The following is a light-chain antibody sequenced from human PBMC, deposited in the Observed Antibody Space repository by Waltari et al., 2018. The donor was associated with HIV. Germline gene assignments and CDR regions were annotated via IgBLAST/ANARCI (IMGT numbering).Light chain of an antibody. CDR3: SSYTSSSTYV. Sequence: QSALTQPASVSGSPGQSITISCTGTSSDVGGYIYVSWYQQHPGKAPKLMIYDVSNLPSGVSNRFPGSKSGNTASLTISGLQAEDEADYYCSSYTSSSTYVFGTGTKVTVL. J-gene: IGLJ1*01. CDR1: SSDVGGYIY. V-gene: IGLV2-14*03. CDR2: DVS.